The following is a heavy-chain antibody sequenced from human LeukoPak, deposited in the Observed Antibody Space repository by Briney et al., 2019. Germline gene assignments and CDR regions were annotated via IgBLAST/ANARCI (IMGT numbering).Heavy chain of an antibody. J-gene: IGHJ4*02. Sequence: SETLSLTCTVSGGSISSDYWSWIRQPPGKGLEWIGYISDSGSTNYNPSLKSRVTISVDTSENQFSLKLSSVTAADTAVYYCARDRGGSYLRFFDYWGQGTLVTVSS. V-gene: IGHV4-59*01. CDR2: ISDSGST. CDR1: GGSISSDY. CDR3: ARDRGGSYLRFFDY. D-gene: IGHD1-26*01.